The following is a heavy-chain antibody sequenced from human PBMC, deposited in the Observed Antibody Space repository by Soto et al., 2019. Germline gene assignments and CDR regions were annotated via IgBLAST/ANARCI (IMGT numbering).Heavy chain of an antibody. D-gene: IGHD5-12*01. CDR3: ARGILRPNHYMDV. CDR1: GDSISRGGYF. CDR2: IYDSGSA. Sequence: QVQLQESGPGLVKPSQTLSLTCIVSGDSISRGGYFWTWIRQHPGKGLEWIGYIYDSGSAFYNPSLNSRFTMSVDTYKNQFSLNLRSVTASDTAVFYCARGILRPNHYMDVWGKGTAVAVSS. J-gene: IGHJ6*03. V-gene: IGHV4-31*03.